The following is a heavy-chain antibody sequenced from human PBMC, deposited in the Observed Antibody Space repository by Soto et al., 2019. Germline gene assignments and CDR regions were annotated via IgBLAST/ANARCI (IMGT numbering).Heavy chain of an antibody. CDR3: ARGASITVAGTSFDY. V-gene: IGHV3-30-3*01. D-gene: IGHD6-19*01. Sequence: GGSLRLSCAASGFTFSNYVMHWVRQAPGKGLEWVAVISFDGSYKYYADSVKGRFTISRDNSKNTLYLQMNSLRAEDTAVYYCARGASITVAGTSFDYWGQGTLVTVSS. CDR2: ISFDGSYK. J-gene: IGHJ4*02. CDR1: GFTFSNYV.